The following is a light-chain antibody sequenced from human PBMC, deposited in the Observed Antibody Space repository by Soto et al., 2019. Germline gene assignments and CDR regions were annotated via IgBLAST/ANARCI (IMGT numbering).Light chain of an antibody. Sequence: QAVVTQEPSLTVSPGGTVTLTCASSTGAVTSGYYPNWFQQKPGQAPRALXXXTSNKHSXXXXXXXGSLLGGKAALTLSGXXXXXXXXXYCLLYYGGAQVFGGGTKVTVL. CDR2: XTS. J-gene: IGLJ2*01. CDR3: LLYYGGAQV. V-gene: IGLV7-43*01. CDR1: TGAVTSGYY.